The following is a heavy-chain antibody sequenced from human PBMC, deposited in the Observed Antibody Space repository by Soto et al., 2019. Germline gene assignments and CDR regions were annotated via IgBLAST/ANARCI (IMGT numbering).Heavy chain of an antibody. V-gene: IGHV1-2*04. J-gene: IGHJ1*01. D-gene: IGHD6-19*01. CDR3: ARSPTYSTGWSTFQY. CDR1: GYTFTDYY. Sequence: QVQLVQSGVEVKKPGASVKVSCKASGYTFTDYYMHWVRQAPGQGLEWMGWINPNVGDTNYAQKFQDWVTMTRDTSINTAYMELSSLKSDDTAVYYCARSPTYSTGWSTFQYWGQGTLVTAST. CDR2: INPNVGDT.